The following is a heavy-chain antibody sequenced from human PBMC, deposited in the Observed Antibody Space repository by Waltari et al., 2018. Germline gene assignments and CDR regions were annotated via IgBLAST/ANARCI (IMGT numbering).Heavy chain of an antibody. Sequence: QVQLQESGPGLVKPSETLSLTCAVSGYSISSGYYWGWIRQPPGKGLEWIGSIYHSGSTYYNPSLKSRVTISVDTSKNQFSLKLSSVTAADTTVYYCAREVAQLGYWYFDLWGRGTLVTVSS. D-gene: IGHD6-13*01. J-gene: IGHJ2*01. CDR1: GYSISSGYY. CDR3: AREVAQLGYWYFDL. V-gene: IGHV4-38-2*02. CDR2: IYHSGST.